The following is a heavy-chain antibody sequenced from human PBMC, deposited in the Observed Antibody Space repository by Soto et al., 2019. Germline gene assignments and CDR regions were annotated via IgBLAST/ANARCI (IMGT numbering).Heavy chain of an antibody. CDR1: GVYIGSHF. J-gene: IGHJ3*02. D-gene: IGHD2-15*01. CDR3: ARLQYTVVTALDI. Sequence: SETLSLTCSVSGVYIGSHFWSCIRQAPGKGPELVGYIYHTVNTNYNPALKSRVTISMDTSENQLSLQLSSVTAADTAVYYCARLQYTVVTALDIWGQGTMVTVSS. CDR2: IYHTVNT. V-gene: IGHV4-59*11.